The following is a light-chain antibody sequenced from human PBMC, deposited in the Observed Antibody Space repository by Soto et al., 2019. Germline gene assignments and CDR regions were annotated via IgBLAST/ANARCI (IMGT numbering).Light chain of an antibody. CDR2: SNA. Sequence: QSVLTQPPSASGTPWQRVTISCSGSSSNIGTNFVYWYQQLPGTAPKLLIFSNAQRPSGVPDRFSGSRSGTSASLAISGLRSEDEADYYCAAWDDSLSGWVFGGGTKLTVL. CDR1: SSNIGTNF. J-gene: IGLJ3*02. V-gene: IGLV1-47*02. CDR3: AAWDDSLSGWV.